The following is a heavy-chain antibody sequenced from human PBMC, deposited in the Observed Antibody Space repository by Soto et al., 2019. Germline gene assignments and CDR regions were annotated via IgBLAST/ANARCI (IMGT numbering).Heavy chain of an antibody. Sequence: EVPLLESGGGLVQPGGSLRLSCAASGFPFDTYGMSWVRQAPGKGLEWVTSISDTGTSTYYADAVKGRFTISRDNPEKTLYLQMNSLRADDTALYFCAKRVAYSSSSPNFDYWGQGTLVIVSS. CDR1: GFPFDTYG. V-gene: IGHV3-23*01. CDR2: ISDTGTST. D-gene: IGHD6-6*01. CDR3: AKRVAYSSSSPNFDY. J-gene: IGHJ4*02.